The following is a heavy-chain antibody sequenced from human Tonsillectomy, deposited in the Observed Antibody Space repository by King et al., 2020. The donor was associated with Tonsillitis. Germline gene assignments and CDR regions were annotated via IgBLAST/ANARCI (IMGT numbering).Heavy chain of an antibody. Sequence: VQLVESGAEVKKPGSSVKVSCKASGGTFSSYAISWVRKAPGQGLEWMGGIIPIFGTANYAQKFQGRVTMTADESSSTAYMELSSLRSEDTAVYYCARDAPFYGSGTSGFDPWGQGTLVTVSS. D-gene: IGHD3-10*01. CDR3: ARDAPFYGSGTSGFDP. V-gene: IGHV1-69*01. J-gene: IGHJ5*02. CDR2: IIPIFGTA. CDR1: GGTFSSYA.